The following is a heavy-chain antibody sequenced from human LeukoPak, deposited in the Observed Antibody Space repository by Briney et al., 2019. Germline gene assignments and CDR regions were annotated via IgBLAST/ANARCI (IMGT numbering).Heavy chain of an antibody. CDR3: AALDGEQQLVL. CDR2: ISCNGVTT. D-gene: IGHD6-13*01. Sequence: GGSLRLSCAASGFSFRGYTMHWVRQVPGKGLEWVSFISCNGVTTYYGDSVKGRFTISRDDSKNSLYLQMNSLRSEDSALYYFAALDGEQQLVLWGQGTLVTVSS. CDR1: GFSFRGYT. V-gene: IGHV3-43*01. J-gene: IGHJ4*02.